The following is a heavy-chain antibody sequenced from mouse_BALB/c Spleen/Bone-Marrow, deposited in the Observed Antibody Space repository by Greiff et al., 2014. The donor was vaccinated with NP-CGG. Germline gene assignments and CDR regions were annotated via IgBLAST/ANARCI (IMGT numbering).Heavy chain of an antibody. CDR3: ARSAFYALDY. D-gene: IGHD3-1*01. Sequence: EVQGVESGGGLVQPGGSLNLSCAASGFDFSRYWMSWARQAPGKGQEWIGEINPGSSTINYTPSLKDKFTISRDNAKNTLYLQMSKVRSEDTALYYCARSAFYALDYWGQGTSVTVSS. CDR1: GFDFSRYW. J-gene: IGHJ4*01. V-gene: IGHV4-2*02. CDR2: INPGSSTI.